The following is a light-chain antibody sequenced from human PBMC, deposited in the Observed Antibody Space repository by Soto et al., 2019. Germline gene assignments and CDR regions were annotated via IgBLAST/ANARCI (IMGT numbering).Light chain of an antibody. Sequence: QSVLTQPPSVSGAPGQRVTISCTGSSSSIGAGFDVHWYQQLPGTAPKLLISGDSNRPSGVPDRFSGSKSGTSASLAITGLQAEDEADYYCQSYDSSLSGWVLGGGTKVTVL. CDR1: SSSIGAGFD. V-gene: IGLV1-40*01. J-gene: IGLJ3*02. CDR3: QSYDSSLSGWV. CDR2: GDS.